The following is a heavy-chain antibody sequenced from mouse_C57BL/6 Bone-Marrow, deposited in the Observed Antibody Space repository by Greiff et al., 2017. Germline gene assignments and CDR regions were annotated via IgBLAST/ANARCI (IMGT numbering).Heavy chain of an antibody. CDR2: IYPRDGST. CDR1: GYTFTSYD. J-gene: IGHJ3*01. Sequence: VHLVESGPELVKPGASVKLSCKASGYTFTSYDINWVKQRPGQGLEWIGWIYPRDGSTKYNEKFKGKATLPVDTSSSTAYMELHSLTSEDSAVYFWARRSVYYYGSPWFAYWGQGTLVTVSA. V-gene: IGHV1-85*01. CDR3: ARRSVYYYGSPWFAY. D-gene: IGHD1-1*01.